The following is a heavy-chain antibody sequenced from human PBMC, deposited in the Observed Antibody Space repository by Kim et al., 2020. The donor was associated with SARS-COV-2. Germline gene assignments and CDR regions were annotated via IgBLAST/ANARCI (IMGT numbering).Heavy chain of an antibody. Sequence: GASLKISCKGSGYSFTSYWIAWVRQMPGKGLEWMGIIYPGDSDTRYSPSFQGQVTISADKSISTAYLQWSSLKASDTAMYYCARPAYYDYVWGSYLLWGQGTLVTVSS. V-gene: IGHV5-51*01. CDR3: ARPAYYDYVWGSYLL. J-gene: IGHJ4*02. CDR1: GYSFTSYW. D-gene: IGHD3-16*02. CDR2: IYPGDSDT.